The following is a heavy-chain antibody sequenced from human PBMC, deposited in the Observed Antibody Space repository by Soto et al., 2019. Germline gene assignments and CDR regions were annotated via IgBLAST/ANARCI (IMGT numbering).Heavy chain of an antibody. CDR3: ARDQEPSTLYYDYYYMDV. CDR2: INPSGGST. CDR1: GYTFTSYY. Sequence: QVQLVQSGAEVKKPGASVTVSRKASGYTFTSYYIHWVRQAPGQGLEWMGIINPSGGSTSYAQKFQGRVTMTRDTSTSTVYMEVSGLRSEDTAVYYCARDQEPSTLYYDYYYMDVWGKGTTVTVSS. J-gene: IGHJ6*03. V-gene: IGHV1-46*03.